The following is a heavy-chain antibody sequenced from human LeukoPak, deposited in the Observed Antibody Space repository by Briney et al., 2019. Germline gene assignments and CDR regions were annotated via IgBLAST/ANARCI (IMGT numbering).Heavy chain of an antibody. CDR3: ARSLAAAGNRWFDP. Sequence: GGTLRLSCAASGITFRSYGMSWVRQAPGKGLVWVSRINSDGSSTSYADSVKGRFTISRDNAKNTLYLQMNSLRAEDTAVYYCARSLAAAGNRWFDPWGQGTLVTVSS. J-gene: IGHJ5*02. CDR2: INSDGSST. D-gene: IGHD6-13*01. CDR1: GITFRSYG. V-gene: IGHV3-74*01.